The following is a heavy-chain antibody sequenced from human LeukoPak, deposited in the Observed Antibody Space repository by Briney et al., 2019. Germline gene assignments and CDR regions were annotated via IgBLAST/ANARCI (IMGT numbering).Heavy chain of an antibody. V-gene: IGHV1-46*01. D-gene: IGHD6-19*01. CDR3: ARDTSSGWPFDY. Sequence: ASVKVSCKASGYTFTSYYMHWVRQAPGQGLEWMGIINPSGGSTSYAQKFQGRVTMTRDTSISTAYMELSRLRSDDTAVYYCARDTSSGWPFDYWGQGTLVTVSS. CDR1: GYTFTSYY. J-gene: IGHJ4*02. CDR2: INPSGGST.